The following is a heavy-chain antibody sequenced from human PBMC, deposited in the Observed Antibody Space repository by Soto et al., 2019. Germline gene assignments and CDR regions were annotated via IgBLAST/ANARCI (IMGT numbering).Heavy chain of an antibody. J-gene: IGHJ6*02. CDR3: NFPPIAPYYYYYGMDV. CDR1: GYTFTSYY. D-gene: IGHD6-13*01. V-gene: IGHV1-46*01. Sequence: ASVKVSCKASGYTFTSYYMHWVRQAPGQGLEWMGIINPSGGGTSYAQKFQGRVTMTRDTSTSTVYMELSSLRSEDTAVYYCNFPPIAPYYYYYGMDVWGQGTTVTVSS. CDR2: INPSGGGT.